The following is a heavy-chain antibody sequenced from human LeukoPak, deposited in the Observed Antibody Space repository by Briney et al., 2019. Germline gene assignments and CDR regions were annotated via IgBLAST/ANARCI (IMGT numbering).Heavy chain of an antibody. CDR3: ARSRGTYYYDSSGYYLDY. J-gene: IGHJ4*02. Sequence: PSETLSLTCAVYGGSFSGYYWSWIRQPPGKGLEWIGEINHSGSTNYNPSLKSRVTISVDTSKNQFSLKLSSVTAADTAVYYCARSRGTYYYDSSGYYLDYWGQGTLVTASS. CDR1: GGSFSGYY. V-gene: IGHV4-34*01. CDR2: INHSGST. D-gene: IGHD3-22*01.